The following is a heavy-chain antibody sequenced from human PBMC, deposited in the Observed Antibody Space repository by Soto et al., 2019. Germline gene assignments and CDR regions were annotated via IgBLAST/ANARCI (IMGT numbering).Heavy chain of an antibody. D-gene: IGHD1-26*01. V-gene: IGHV3-73*02. CDR1: GFTFSGSA. Sequence: EVQLVESGGGLVQPGGSLKLSCVSSGFTFSGSAMHWVRQASGRGLEWVGRIRTKANSYATAYAESVKGRFTITRDDSKNTAYLQMNSLKTEDTALYYCSRGTSGIEGATPDWGQGTLVTVSS. CDR2: IRTKANSYAT. J-gene: IGHJ4*02. CDR3: SRGTSGIEGATPD.